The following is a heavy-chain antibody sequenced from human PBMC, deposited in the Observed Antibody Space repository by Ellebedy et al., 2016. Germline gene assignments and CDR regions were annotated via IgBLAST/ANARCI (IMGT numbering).Heavy chain of an antibody. CDR2: IIPIFGTA. CDR3: AASTVLRFLEWLLLEYYYYGMDV. J-gene: IGHJ6*02. CDR1: GGTFSSYA. V-gene: IGHV1-69*06. Sequence: SVKVSXXASGGTFSSYAISWVRQAPGQGLEWMGGIIPIFGTANYAQKFQGRVTITADKSTSTAYMELSSLRSEDTAVYYCAASTVLRFLEWLLLEYYYYGMDVWGQGTTVTVSS. D-gene: IGHD3-3*01.